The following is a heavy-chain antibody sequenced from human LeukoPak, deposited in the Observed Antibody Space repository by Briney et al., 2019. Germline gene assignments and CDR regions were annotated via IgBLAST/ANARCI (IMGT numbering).Heavy chain of an antibody. V-gene: IGHV4-61*02. CDR1: GGSISSGSYY. CDR3: ARVGYCSGGSCGFDY. D-gene: IGHD2-15*01. J-gene: IGHJ4*02. CDR2: IYTSGST. Sequence: SETLSLTCTVSGGSISSGSYYWSWIRQPAGKGLEWIGRIYTSGSTNYNPSLKSRVTMSVDTSKNQFSLKLSSVTAADTAVYYCARVGYCSGGSCGFDYWGQGTLVTVSS.